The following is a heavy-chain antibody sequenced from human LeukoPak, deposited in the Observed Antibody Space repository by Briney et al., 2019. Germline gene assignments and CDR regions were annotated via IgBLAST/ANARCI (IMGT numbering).Heavy chain of an antibody. J-gene: IGHJ3*02. CDR1: GGSFSGYY. Sequence: PSETLSLTCAVYGGSFSGYYWSWIRQPPGKGLEWIGEINHSGSTNYNPSLKSRVTISVDTSKNQFSLKLSSVTAADTAVYYCAGLAARPTSDIWGQGTMVTVSS. CDR3: AGLAARPTSDI. CDR2: INHSGST. D-gene: IGHD6-6*01. V-gene: IGHV4-34*01.